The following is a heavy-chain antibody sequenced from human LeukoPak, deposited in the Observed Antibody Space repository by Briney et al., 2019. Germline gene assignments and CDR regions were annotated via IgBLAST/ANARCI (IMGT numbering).Heavy chain of an antibody. Sequence: GGSLRLSCAASGFTFDDYAMHWVRQAPGKGLEWVSGISWNSGSIGYADSVKGRFTISRDNAKNSLYLQMNSLRAEDTALYYCAKAHYYDSSAHAYYFDYWGQGTLVTVSS. CDR1: GFTFDDYA. J-gene: IGHJ4*02. CDR3: AKAHYYDSSAHAYYFDY. V-gene: IGHV3-9*01. D-gene: IGHD3-22*01. CDR2: ISWNSGSI.